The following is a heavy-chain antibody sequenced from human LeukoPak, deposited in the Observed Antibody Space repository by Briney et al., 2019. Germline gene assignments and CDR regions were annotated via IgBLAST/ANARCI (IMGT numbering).Heavy chain of an antibody. J-gene: IGHJ4*02. CDR1: GFTFSSYA. CDR3: AKGPYYDSSGYYNFDY. Sequence: GRSLRLSCAASGFTFSSYAMHWVRQAPGKGLEWVAVISYDGSNKYYADSVKGRFTISRDNSKNTLYLQMNSLRAEDTAVYYCAKGPYYDSSGYYNFDYWGQGTLVTVSS. CDR2: ISYDGSNK. V-gene: IGHV3-30*04. D-gene: IGHD3-22*01.